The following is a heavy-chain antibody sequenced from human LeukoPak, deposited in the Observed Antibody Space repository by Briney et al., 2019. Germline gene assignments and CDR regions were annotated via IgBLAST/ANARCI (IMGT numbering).Heavy chain of an antibody. Sequence: GASVKVSCKASGYTFTGYYMHWVRQAPGQGLEWMGWINPNSGNTGYAQKFQGRVTMTRNTSISTAYMELSSLRSEDTAVYYCARVLRYFDWLHYMDVWGKGTTVTISS. V-gene: IGHV1-8*02. CDR1: GYTFTGYY. CDR3: ARVLRYFDWLHYMDV. CDR2: INPNSGNT. D-gene: IGHD3-9*01. J-gene: IGHJ6*03.